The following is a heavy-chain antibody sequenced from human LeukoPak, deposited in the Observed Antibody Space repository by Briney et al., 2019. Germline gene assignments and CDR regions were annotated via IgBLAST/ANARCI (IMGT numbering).Heavy chain of an antibody. J-gene: IGHJ4*02. CDR2: ISSNGGST. D-gene: IGHD3-10*01. Sequence: GGSLRLSCSASGFTFSSYAMHWVRQAPGKGLEYVSAISSNGGSTYYADSVKGRFTISRDNSKNTLYLQMNSLRAEDTAVYYCARDQGIGGLGYWGQGTLVTVSS. V-gene: IGHV3-64*04. CDR1: GFTFSSYA. CDR3: ARDQGIGGLGY.